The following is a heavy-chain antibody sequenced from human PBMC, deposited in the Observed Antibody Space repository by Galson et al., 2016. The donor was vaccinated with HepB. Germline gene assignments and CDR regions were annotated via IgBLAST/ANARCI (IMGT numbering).Heavy chain of an antibody. CDR2: ITWDATGT. D-gene: IGHD3-10*01. Sequence: SLRLSCAASGFTFDDYTMHWVRQAPGKGLQWVSLITWDATGTYYAESVKGRFTISRDNRKNSLSLQMNSLRSEDSGLYHCVKAGEGSDWLHYWGHGTLVTVSS. J-gene: IGHJ4*01. V-gene: IGHV3-43*01. CDR1: GFTFDDYT. CDR3: VKAGEGSDWLHY.